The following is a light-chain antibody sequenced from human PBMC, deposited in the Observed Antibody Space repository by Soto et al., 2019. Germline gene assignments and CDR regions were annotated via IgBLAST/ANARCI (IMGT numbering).Light chain of an antibody. Sequence: IVLTQSPGTLSLSPGERATLSCRASQSVSSNYLAWYQQKPGQAPRLLIYGASSRATGIPDRFSGSGSGTDFTLTISRLEPEDFAVYYCQHYGNLRWTFGQGTKVDI. CDR2: GAS. CDR1: QSVSSNY. V-gene: IGKV3-20*01. CDR3: QHYGNLRWT. J-gene: IGKJ1*01.